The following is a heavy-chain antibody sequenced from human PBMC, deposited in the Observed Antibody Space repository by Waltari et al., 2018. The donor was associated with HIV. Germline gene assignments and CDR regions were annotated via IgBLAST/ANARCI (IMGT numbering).Heavy chain of an antibody. Sequence: EVRLVESGGGLVQPGGSLRLSCAAPGLTFSSSWMTWVRQAPGKGLEWVANIKEDGSEIHYVDSVKGRFTISRDNAKNSLYLQMNSLRAEDTAVYYCARRQQLTDWGQGTLVTVSS. CDR1: GLTFSSSW. D-gene: IGHD6-13*01. J-gene: IGHJ4*02. V-gene: IGHV3-7*01. CDR2: IKEDGSEI. CDR3: ARRQQLTD.